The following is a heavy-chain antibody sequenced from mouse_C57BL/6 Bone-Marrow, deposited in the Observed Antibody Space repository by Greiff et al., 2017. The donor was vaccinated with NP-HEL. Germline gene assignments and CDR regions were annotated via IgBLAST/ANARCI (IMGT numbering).Heavy chain of an antibody. Sequence: VQLQQSGAELVKPGASVKLSCKASGYTFTEYTIHWVKQRSGQGLEWIGWFYPGSGSIKYNEKFKDKATLTADKSSSTVYMELSRLTSEDSAVYFCARHEGPSYYYGSSSWFAYWGQGTTLTVSS. V-gene: IGHV1-62-2*01. CDR2: FYPGSGSI. CDR1: GYTFTEYT. D-gene: IGHD1-1*01. CDR3: ARHEGPSYYYGSSSWFAY. J-gene: IGHJ2*01.